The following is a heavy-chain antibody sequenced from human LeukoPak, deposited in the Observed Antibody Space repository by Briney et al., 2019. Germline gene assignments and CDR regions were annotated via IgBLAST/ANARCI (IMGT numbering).Heavy chain of an antibody. Sequence: SETLSLTCTVSGGSISSSSYYWDWIRQPPGKGLEWIGSIYYSGSTYYNPSLKSRVTISVDTSKNQFSLKLSSVTAADTAVYYCARQRIAATRGIWFDPWGQGTLVTVSS. D-gene: IGHD2-15*01. CDR1: GGSISSSSYY. V-gene: IGHV4-39*01. J-gene: IGHJ5*02. CDR3: ARQRIAATRGIWFDP. CDR2: IYYSGST.